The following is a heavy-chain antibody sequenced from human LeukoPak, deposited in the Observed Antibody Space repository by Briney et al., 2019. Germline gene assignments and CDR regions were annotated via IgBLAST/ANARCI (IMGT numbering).Heavy chain of an antibody. CDR2: IKQDGSEK. Sequence: PGGSLRLSCVASGFTFSLYWMGWVRQAPGKGLEWVANIKQDGSEKYYVDSARGRFTISRDNAKNSLYLQMNSLRAEDTAVYYCARDEHQYYSESSGRFDYWGQGTLVTVSS. D-gene: IGHD3-22*01. V-gene: IGHV3-7*04. J-gene: IGHJ4*02. CDR1: GFTFSLYW. CDR3: ARDEHQYYSESSGRFDY.